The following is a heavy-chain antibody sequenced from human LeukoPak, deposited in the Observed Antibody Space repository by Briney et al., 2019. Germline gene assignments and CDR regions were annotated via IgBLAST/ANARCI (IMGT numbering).Heavy chain of an antibody. D-gene: IGHD2-21*02. CDR3: ARVNLAVTSSLDS. J-gene: IGHJ4*02. V-gene: IGHV1-2*02. CDR1: GYTFTGYY. CDR2: INPNSGGT. Sequence: VASVKVACKASGYTFTGYYMHWVRQAPGQGLEWMGWINPNSGGTNYAQKFQGRVTMTRDTSISTAYMELSRLRSDDTAVYYCARVNLAVTSSLDSWGQGTLVTVSS.